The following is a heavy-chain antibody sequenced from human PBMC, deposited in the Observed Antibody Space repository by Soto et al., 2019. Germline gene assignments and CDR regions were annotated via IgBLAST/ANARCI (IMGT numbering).Heavy chain of an antibody. CDR1: GYTFTSYG. J-gene: IGHJ3*02. CDR3: AILLNAFDI. Sequence: QVQLVQSGAEVKKPGASVKVSCKASGYTFTSYGISWVRQAPGQGLEWMGWIGTYNGDTNYAQNLQGRVTMTTDTSTSTAFMELRSLRFDDTAVYYCAILLNAFDIWGQGTMVTVSS. CDR2: IGTYNGDT. V-gene: IGHV1-18*01.